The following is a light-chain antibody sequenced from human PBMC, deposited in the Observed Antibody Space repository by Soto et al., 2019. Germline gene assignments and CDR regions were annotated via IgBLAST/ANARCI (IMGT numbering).Light chain of an antibody. CDR1: QTIDNT. CDR3: QHYNYWPYT. V-gene: IGKV3-15*01. J-gene: IGKJ2*01. Sequence: MTESAATVALSPGVKAILSCRASQTIDNTLAWYQRKPGQAPRLLIYDASTWATGVPARFSGSGSGTDFTLTISSLQSEDFAVYYCQHYNYWPYTLGQGTKVDIK. CDR2: DAS.